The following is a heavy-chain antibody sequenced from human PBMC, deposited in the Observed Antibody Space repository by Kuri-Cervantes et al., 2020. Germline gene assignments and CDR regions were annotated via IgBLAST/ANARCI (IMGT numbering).Heavy chain of an antibody. CDR1: GGTFSSYA. CDR3: ARDLYPSIPVAGL. V-gene: IGHV1-69*06. Sequence: SVKVSCKASGGTFSSYAITWVRQAPGQGLEWMGGIIAIFGAANYAQKFQGRVTIRVTIAADKSTSTAYMELRSLRSDDTAVYFCARDLYPSIPVAGLWGQGTLVTVSS. D-gene: IGHD6-19*01. J-gene: IGHJ4*02. CDR2: IIAIFGAA.